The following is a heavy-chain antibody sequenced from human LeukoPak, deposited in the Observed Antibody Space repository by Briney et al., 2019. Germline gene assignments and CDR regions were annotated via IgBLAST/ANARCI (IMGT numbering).Heavy chain of an antibody. CDR1: GFTFSSYS. V-gene: IGHV3-21*01. Sequence: GGSLRLSCSASGFTFSSYSMNWVRQAPGKGLEWVSSISSSSSYIYYADSVKGRFTISRDNAKNSLYLQMNSLRAEDTAVYYCAAQGPVHQQWPSNYYGMDVWGQGTTVTVSS. CDR2: ISSSSSYI. CDR3: AAQGPVHQQWPSNYYGMDV. D-gene: IGHD6-19*01. J-gene: IGHJ6*02.